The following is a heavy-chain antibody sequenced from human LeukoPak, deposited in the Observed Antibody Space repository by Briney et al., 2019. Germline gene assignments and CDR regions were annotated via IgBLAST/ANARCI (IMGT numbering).Heavy chain of an antibody. V-gene: IGHV1-2*06. CDR1: GYTFTGYY. J-gene: IGHJ4*02. CDR2: NNPNSGGT. D-gene: IGHD6-13*01. Sequence: ASVKVSCKASGYTFTGYYMHWVRQAPGQGLEWMGRNNPNSGGTNYAQKFQGRVTMTRDTSISTAYMELSRLRSDDTAVYYCVRSSSWYEDDYWGQGTLVTVSS. CDR3: VRSSSWYEDDY.